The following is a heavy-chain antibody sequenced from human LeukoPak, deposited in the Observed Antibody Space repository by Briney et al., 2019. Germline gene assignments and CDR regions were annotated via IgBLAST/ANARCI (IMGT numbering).Heavy chain of an antibody. CDR3: ARIGFVVVPAAAFDY. J-gene: IGHJ4*02. CDR2: ISAYNGNT. Sequence: ASVKVSCKASGYTFTSYGISWVRQAPGQGLEWMGWISAYNGNTNYAQKLQGRVTMTTDTSTSTAYMELRSLRSDDTAVYYCARIGFVVVPAAAFDYWGQGTLVTVSS. V-gene: IGHV1-18*01. D-gene: IGHD2-2*01. CDR1: GYTFTSYG.